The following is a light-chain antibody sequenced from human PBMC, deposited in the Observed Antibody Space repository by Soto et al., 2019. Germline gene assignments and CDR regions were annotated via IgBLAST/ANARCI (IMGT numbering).Light chain of an antibody. CDR3: MQATQWLT. Sequence: DIVMTQTPLSSTVTLGQPASISCRSSQSLVHRDGNTYLSWLHQRPGQPPRLLTYKVSNRFSGVPDRFSGSGAVTDFTLRISRVEAEDVGVYYCMQATQWLTFGPGTKVAIK. CDR2: KVS. CDR1: QSLVHRDGNTY. V-gene: IGKV2-24*01. J-gene: IGKJ3*01.